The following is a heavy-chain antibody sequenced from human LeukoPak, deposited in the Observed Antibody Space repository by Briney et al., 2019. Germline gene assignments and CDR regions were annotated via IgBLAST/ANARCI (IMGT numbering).Heavy chain of an antibody. J-gene: IGHJ3*02. D-gene: IGHD6-19*01. Sequence: SSETLSLTCTVSGGSISSSSYYWGWIRQPPGKGLEWIGSIYYSGSTNYNPSLKSRVTISVDKSKNQFSLKLSSVTAADTAVYYCARSIAVAGRKTFDIWGQGTMVTVSS. CDR3: ARSIAVAGRKTFDI. CDR1: GGSISSSSYY. V-gene: IGHV4-39*07. CDR2: IYYSGST.